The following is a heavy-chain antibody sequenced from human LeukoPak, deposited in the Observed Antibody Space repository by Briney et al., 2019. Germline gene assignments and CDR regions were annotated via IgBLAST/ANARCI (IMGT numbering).Heavy chain of an antibody. Sequence: PGGSLRLSCAASGFTFSSFPMHWVRQAPGKGLEWVAMISYDGGIKFYADSVKGRFTISRDKSKSTLYVQMNSLRLEDTAVYYCARVSPTIGADYVDVWGKGTTVIVSS. CDR1: GFTFSSFP. CDR2: ISYDGGIK. J-gene: IGHJ6*03. CDR3: ARVSPTIGADYVDV. V-gene: IGHV3-30-3*01. D-gene: IGHD5-12*01.